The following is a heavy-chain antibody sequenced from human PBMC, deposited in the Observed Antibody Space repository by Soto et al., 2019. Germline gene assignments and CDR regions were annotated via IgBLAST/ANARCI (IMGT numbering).Heavy chain of an antibody. Sequence: GASVKVSCKASGYSFTDNYMHWVRQAPGQGLEWVGWINPNSGGTESAQKFQGRVTLTREKSTSTAFLELRGLRLDDTAVYYCARDRDEFWNGFNNLDFWGQGTMVTVSS. J-gene: IGHJ3*01. CDR3: ARDRDEFWNGFNNLDF. D-gene: IGHD3-3*01. CDR2: INPNSGGT. CDR1: GYSFTDNY. V-gene: IGHV1-2*02.